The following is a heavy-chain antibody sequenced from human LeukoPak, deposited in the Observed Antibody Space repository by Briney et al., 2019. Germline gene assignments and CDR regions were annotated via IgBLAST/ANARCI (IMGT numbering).Heavy chain of an antibody. CDR1: GGSISSYY. Sequence: PSETLSLTCTVSGGSISSYYWSWIRQPPGKGLEWIGYFYYSGSTNYNPSLKSRVTISVDTSKNQSSLKLSSVTAADTAVYYCARETGDTRSIFDYWGQGTLVTVSS. CDR3: ARETGDTRSIFDY. CDR2: FYYSGST. V-gene: IGHV4-59*01. D-gene: IGHD7-27*01. J-gene: IGHJ4*02.